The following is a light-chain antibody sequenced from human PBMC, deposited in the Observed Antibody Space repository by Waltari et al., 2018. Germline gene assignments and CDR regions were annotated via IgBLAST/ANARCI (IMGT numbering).Light chain of an antibody. CDR1: QSVSNF. Sequence: EIVLTQSPATLSFSPGERATLSCRASQSVSNFLAWYQQKPGQAPRLLIYDASRRAAGIPARFSGSGSGTDFTLTISRLEPEDFAVFYCQQRTNWPLTFGGGTKLEVK. CDR2: DAS. CDR3: QQRTNWPLT. V-gene: IGKV3-11*01. J-gene: IGKJ4*01.